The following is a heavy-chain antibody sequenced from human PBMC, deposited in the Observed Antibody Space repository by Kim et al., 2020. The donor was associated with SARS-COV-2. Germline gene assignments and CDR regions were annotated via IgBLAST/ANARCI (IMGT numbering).Heavy chain of an antibody. J-gene: IGHJ6*02. CDR3: AKDLESDYDYGMDV. D-gene: IGHD3-22*01. CDR2: ISGSGGST. V-gene: IGHV3-23*01. Sequence: GGSLRLSCAASGFTFSSYAMSWVRQAPGKGLEWVSAISGSGGSTYYADSVKGRFTISRDNSKNTLYLQMNSLRAEDTAVYYCAKDLESDYDYGMDVWGQGTTVTVSS. CDR1: GFTFSSYA.